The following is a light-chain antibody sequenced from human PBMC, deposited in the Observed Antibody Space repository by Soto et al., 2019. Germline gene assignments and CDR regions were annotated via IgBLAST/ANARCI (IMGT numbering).Light chain of an antibody. CDR2: AAS. Sequence: DIQMTQSTSSLSASVGDRVTITCRASQTISFYLNWYQQKPGKAPKLLIYAASNLQSGVPSRFSASGSGTEFTLTLNSLQPEDFATYYCQQAYSTPWTFGQGTKVEIK. CDR3: QQAYSTPWT. V-gene: IGKV1-39*01. J-gene: IGKJ1*01. CDR1: QTISFY.